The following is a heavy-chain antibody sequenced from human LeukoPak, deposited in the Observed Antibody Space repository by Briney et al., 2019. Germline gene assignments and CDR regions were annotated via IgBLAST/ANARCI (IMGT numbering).Heavy chain of an antibody. CDR1: GFTFSGFA. CDR3: ARSFSGTGHFDY. V-gene: IGHV3-30-3*01. D-gene: IGHD3-10*01. CDR2: ISLDGHNK. J-gene: IGHJ4*02. Sequence: PGGALRLSCAASGFTFSGFAMHWVRQAPGKGLEWVAVISLDGHNKYYADSVTGRFTISRDNSKNTLYLQMTSLSAEDTAVHYCARSFSGTGHFDYWGQGTLVTVSS.